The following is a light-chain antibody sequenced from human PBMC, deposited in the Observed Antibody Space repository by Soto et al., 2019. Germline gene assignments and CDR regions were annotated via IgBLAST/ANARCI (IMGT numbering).Light chain of an antibody. J-gene: IGKJ1*01. CDR1: QSIGTY. V-gene: IGKV1-39*01. CDR3: QQSYSTPT. CDR2: GAS. Sequence: DIQVTHSPSSLSASVGDRVTITCRASQSIGTYLNWYHQKPGKAPQLLIYGASTLQSGLPSRFSASGSGTHFTLTINSLQPEDFGTYSCQQSYSTPTVGQGTKVEIK.